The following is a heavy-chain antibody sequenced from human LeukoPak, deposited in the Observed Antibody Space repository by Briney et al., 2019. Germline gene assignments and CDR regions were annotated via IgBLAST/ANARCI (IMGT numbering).Heavy chain of an antibody. CDR2: IYYTGST. D-gene: IGHD3-22*01. CDR3: ARQGVVVIRNYFDY. J-gene: IGHJ4*02. V-gene: IGHV4-39*01. CDR1: GGSISSSGYY. Sequence: SETLSLTCTVSGGSISSSGYYWVWIRQPPGKGLEWIGSIYYTGSTYYNPSLRSRVTISVDTSKNQFSLKLSSVTAADTAVYYCARQGVVVIRNYFDYWGQGTLVTVSS.